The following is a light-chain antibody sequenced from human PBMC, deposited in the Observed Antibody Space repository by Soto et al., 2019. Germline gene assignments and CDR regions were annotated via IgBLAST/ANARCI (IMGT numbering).Light chain of an antibody. CDR3: QQRSNWPT. J-gene: IGKJ3*01. Sequence: DIVLTRSPATLSLSPGESATLSCRASQSVSTYLAWYQQKPGQPPKLLIFDASNRATDIPPRFSGSGSGTDFTLTISSLEPEDFAVYYCQQRSNWPTFGPGTKVHV. CDR2: DAS. CDR1: QSVSTY. V-gene: IGKV3-11*01.